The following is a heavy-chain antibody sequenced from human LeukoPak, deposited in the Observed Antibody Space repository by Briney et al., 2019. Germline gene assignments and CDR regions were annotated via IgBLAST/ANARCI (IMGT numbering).Heavy chain of an antibody. CDR1: GYTFTGYY. CDR2: INPNSGGT. J-gene: IGHJ4*02. CDR3: ARDNDILTGYDY. V-gene: IGHV1-2*02. D-gene: IGHD3-9*01. Sequence: ASVKVSCKASGYTFTGYYMHWVRQAPGQGLEWVGWINPNSGGTNYAQKFQGRVTMTRDTSISTAYMELSRLRSDDTAVYYCARDNDILTGYDYWGQGTLVTVSS.